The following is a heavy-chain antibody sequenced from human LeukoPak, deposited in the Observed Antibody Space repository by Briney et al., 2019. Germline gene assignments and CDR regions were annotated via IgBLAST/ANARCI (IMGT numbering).Heavy chain of an antibody. CDR1: GGSFSGYY. D-gene: IGHD1-14*01. J-gene: IGHJ4*02. V-gene: IGHV4-34*01. CDR2: INHSGST. CDR3: GGAKTYRKYLYFGY. Sequence: SETLSLTCAVYGGSFSGYYWSWIRQPPGKGLEWIGEINHSGSTNYNPSLKSRVTISVDTSKNQFSLKLSSVTGADTAVYYCGGAKTYRKYLYFGYWGQGTLGTVSS.